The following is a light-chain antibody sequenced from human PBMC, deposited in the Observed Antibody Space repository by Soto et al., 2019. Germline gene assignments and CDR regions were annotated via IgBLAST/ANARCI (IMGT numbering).Light chain of an antibody. CDR1: QSVSNNY. J-gene: IGKJ5*01. Sequence: EIVLTQSPGTLSLSPGGRATLSCRAVQSVSNNYLAWYQQKPGQAPRLLIYGASNRATGIPDRFSGSGSGTDFTLTISSLQSEDFAVYYCQQYNNWPPITFGQGTRLEIK. CDR3: QQYNNWPPIT. CDR2: GAS. V-gene: IGKV3-20*01.